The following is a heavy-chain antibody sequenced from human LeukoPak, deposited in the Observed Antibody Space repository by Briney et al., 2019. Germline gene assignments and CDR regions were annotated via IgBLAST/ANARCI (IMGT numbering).Heavy chain of an antibody. V-gene: IGHV3-7*01. CDR1: GFTFSSYW. D-gene: IGHD6-19*01. J-gene: IGHJ6*03. CDR3: ARGRIAVAGTYIPSNWGPHLYYMDV. Sequence: AGSLRLSCAVSGFTFSSYWMSWVRQAPGKGLEWVANVKQDGSEKYYVDSVKGRFTISRDNAKNSVSLQMNSLRAEDTAVYYCARGRIAVAGTYIPSNWGPHLYYMDVWGKGTTVTVSS. CDR2: VKQDGSEK.